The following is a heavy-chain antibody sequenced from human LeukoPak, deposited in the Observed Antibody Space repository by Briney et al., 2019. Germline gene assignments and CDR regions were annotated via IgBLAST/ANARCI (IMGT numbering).Heavy chain of an antibody. V-gene: IGHV3-48*03. Sequence: PGGSLRLSCAASEFTFSSYEMNWVRQAPGKGLEWVSYISSSGSTIYYADSVKGRFTISRDNAKNSLYLQMNSLRAEDTAAYYCARGAKEDGRFDPWGQGTLVTVSS. J-gene: IGHJ5*02. CDR1: EFTFSSYE. CDR3: ARGAKEDGRFDP. CDR2: ISSSGSTI.